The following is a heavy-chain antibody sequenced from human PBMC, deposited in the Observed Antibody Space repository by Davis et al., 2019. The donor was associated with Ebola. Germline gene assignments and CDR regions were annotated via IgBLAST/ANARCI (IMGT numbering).Heavy chain of an antibody. CDR2: ISYDGSNK. CDR3: ATRYRYGMDV. V-gene: IGHV3-30*04. D-gene: IGHD1-26*01. Sequence: GESLKISCAASGFTFSSYAMHWVRQAPGKGLEWVAFISYDGSNKYYADSVKGRFTISRDNSKNTLYLQMNSLRAEDTAVYYCATRYRYGMDVWGQGTTVTVSS. CDR1: GFTFSSYA. J-gene: IGHJ6*02.